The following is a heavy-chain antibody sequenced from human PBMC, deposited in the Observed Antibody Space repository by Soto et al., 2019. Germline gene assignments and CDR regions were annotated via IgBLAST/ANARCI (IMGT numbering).Heavy chain of an antibody. CDR1: GGSISSSSYY. J-gene: IGHJ4*02. CDR3: ARQGRDYPYYFDY. Sequence: PSETLSLTCTVSGGSISSSSYYWGWILQPPGKGLEWIGSIYYSGSTYYNPSLKSRVTISVDTSKNQFSLKLSSVTAADTAVYYCARQGRDYPYYFDYWGQGTLVTVSS. V-gene: IGHV4-39*01. CDR2: IYYSGST. D-gene: IGHD4-17*01.